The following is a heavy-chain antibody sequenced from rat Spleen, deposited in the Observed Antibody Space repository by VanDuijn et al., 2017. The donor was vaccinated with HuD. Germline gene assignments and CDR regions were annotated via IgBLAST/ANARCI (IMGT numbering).Heavy chain of an antibody. CDR2: ISSSGGSI. CDR1: GFTFNNYY. J-gene: IGHJ1*01. Sequence: EVQLVESGGGLVQPGRSLKLSCAASGFTFNNYYMAWVRQAPKKGLEWVATISSSGGSIYYRDSVKGRFSISRDDARSTLYLQMDSLGSEDAATYYCTRRGNWVYWHFDFWGPGTMVTVSS. V-gene: IGHV5-25*01. D-gene: IGHD1-7*01. CDR3: TRRGNWVYWHFDF.